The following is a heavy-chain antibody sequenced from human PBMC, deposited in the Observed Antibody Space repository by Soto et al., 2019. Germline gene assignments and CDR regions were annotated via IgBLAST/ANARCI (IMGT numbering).Heavy chain of an antibody. CDR2: MNPNNGNT. J-gene: IGHJ4*02. V-gene: IGHV1-8*02. CDR3: ARGPRKWGVDY. CDR1: GYTFNTYY. Sequence: ASVKVSCTPSGYTFNTYYLHWVRQATGQDFEWMGWMNPNNGNTAYAQKFQGRVTMTRDTSKSTAFMELSSLTSEDTAVYYCARGPRKWGVDYWGQGTLVTVSS. D-gene: IGHD7-27*01.